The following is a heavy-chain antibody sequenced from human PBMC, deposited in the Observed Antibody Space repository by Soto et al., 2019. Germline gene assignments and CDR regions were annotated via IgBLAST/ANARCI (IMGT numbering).Heavy chain of an antibody. CDR1: GYTFTSYG. J-gene: IGHJ5*02. V-gene: IGHV1-18*01. CDR3: ARGAHGVIVKWFDP. D-gene: IGHD3-16*02. CDR2: IIPYNGKA. Sequence: GASVKVSCKASGYTFTSYGISWVRQAPGQGLEWMGWIIPYNGKANYAQKFQGRVTITADKSTSTAYMELSSLRSEDTAVYYCARGAHGVIVKWFDPWGQGTLVTVSS.